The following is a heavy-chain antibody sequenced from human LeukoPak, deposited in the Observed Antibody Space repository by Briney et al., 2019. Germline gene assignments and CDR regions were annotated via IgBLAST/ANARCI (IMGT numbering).Heavy chain of an antibody. Sequence: GGSLRLSCVASGFTFSSYSMNWVRQAPGKGLEWVSYISSGSRTIYYADSVKGRFTMSRDNAKNSLYLQMNSLRAEDTAVYYCARESITGHRDFDYWGQGTLVTVSS. CDR3: ARESITGHRDFDY. CDR1: GFTFSSYS. CDR2: ISSGSRTI. J-gene: IGHJ4*02. V-gene: IGHV3-48*01. D-gene: IGHD1-20*01.